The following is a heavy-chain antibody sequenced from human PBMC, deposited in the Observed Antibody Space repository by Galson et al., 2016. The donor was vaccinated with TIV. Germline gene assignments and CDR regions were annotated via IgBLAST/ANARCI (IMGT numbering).Heavy chain of an antibody. J-gene: IGHJ6*02. D-gene: IGHD6-19*01. CDR1: GDSISRPSYF. CDR2: DFYSGST. Sequence: ETLSLTCTVSGDSISRPSYFWGWIRQSPGKGLEWIGSDFYSGSTFYSGNIHYTPSLKSRLTISVDTSKNQFSLRLSSVTAADTAVYYCARHSGAVAGYDYGMDVWGQGTTVTVSS. V-gene: IGHV4-39*01. CDR3: ARHSGAVAGYDYGMDV.